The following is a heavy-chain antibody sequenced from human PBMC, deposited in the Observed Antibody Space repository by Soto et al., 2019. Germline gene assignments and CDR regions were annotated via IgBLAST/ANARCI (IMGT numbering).Heavy chain of an antibody. D-gene: IGHD6-19*01. CDR1: GGTFSNYA. CDR2: IVPIFGTT. V-gene: IGHV1-69*12. Sequence: QVQLVQSGAEVKKPGSSVKVSCKVSGGTFSNYAIDWVRLAPGPGLEWMGGIVPIFGTTYYTQRFRGRANIIADDSTPKAYWEMSSLSSEATAICYCARVRAVAGLYNYHGLDVWGQGTAVTVSS. J-gene: IGHJ6*02. CDR3: ARVRAVAGLYNYHGLDV.